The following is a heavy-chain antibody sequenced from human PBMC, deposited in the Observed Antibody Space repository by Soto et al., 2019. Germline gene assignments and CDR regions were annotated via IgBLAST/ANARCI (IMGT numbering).Heavy chain of an antibody. Sequence: QVQLQESGPGLVKPSQTLFLTCTVSGASISSGGYHWSWIRQHPGKGLEWIGYTHYNGYTYYNPSLTSRVTISLDTSKKQFSLKLSSVTAADTAVYFCARADYDSGSPHFDYWGQGTLVTVSS. CDR2: THYNGYT. J-gene: IGHJ4*02. V-gene: IGHV4-31*03. CDR1: GASISSGGYH. D-gene: IGHD3-10*01. CDR3: ARADYDSGSPHFDY.